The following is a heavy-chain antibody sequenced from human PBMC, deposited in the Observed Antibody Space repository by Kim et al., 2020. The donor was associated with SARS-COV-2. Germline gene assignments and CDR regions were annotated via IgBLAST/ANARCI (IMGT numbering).Heavy chain of an antibody. CDR1: GIAVSRNY. CDR3: AKSTYASNADAFDV. D-gene: IGHD2-8*01. CDR2: VFSGGAT. Sequence: GGSLRLYCLASGIAVSRNYMSWVRQAPGKGLEWVSIVFSGGATYYADSVKGRFTISRDNSKNTLFLQMNSLRDEDTAVYYCAKSTYASNADAFDVWGQGT. V-gene: IGHV3-66*01. J-gene: IGHJ3*01.